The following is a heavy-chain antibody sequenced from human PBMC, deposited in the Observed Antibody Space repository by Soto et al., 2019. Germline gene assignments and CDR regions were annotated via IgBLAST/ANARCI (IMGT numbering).Heavy chain of an antibody. D-gene: IGHD5-12*01. V-gene: IGHV3-33*08. CDR3: ARDRRDGYNFDY. Sequence: GVPLRLSCAASRFTFSYYAMHLIRQAPGKGLEWVSVIRSGTSNIYYADSVKGRFTISRDNAKNTLYLQMNSLRAEDTAVYYCARDRRDGYNFDYWGQGTLVTVSS. CDR2: IRSGTSNI. CDR1: RFTFSYYA. J-gene: IGHJ4*02.